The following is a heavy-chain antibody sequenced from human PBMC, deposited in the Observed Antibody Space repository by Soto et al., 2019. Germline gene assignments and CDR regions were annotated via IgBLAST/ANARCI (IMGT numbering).Heavy chain of an antibody. J-gene: IGHJ4*02. CDR2: IYWNDDK. Sequence: SGPTLVNPTQTLTLTCTFSGFSLSTSGVGVGWIRQPPGKALERLALIYWNDDKRYSPSLKSRLTITKDTSKNQVVLTLTNMDPVDTATYYCAHRPSDASWRYYFDYWGQGTLVTVSS. V-gene: IGHV2-5*01. CDR3: AHRPSDASWRYYFDY. D-gene: IGHD1-1*01. CDR1: GFSLSTSGVG.